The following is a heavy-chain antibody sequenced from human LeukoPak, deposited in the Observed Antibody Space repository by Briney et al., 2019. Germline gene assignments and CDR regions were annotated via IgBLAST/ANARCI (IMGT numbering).Heavy chain of an antibody. J-gene: IGHJ4*02. D-gene: IGHD3-22*01. CDR3: ARDFRGYAYDY. Sequence: PGGSLRLSCAASGFTFSDHYVSWIRQAPGKGLEWVSYMSTGGSVIYYADSVKGRFTISRDNAKNSLYLQMNSLRAEDTAVYYCARDFRGYAYDYWGQGTPVTVSS. CDR1: GFTFSDHY. V-gene: IGHV3-11*04. CDR2: MSTGGSVI.